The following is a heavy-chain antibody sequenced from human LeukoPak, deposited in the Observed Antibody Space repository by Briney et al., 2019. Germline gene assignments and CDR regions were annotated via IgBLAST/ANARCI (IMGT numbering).Heavy chain of an antibody. J-gene: IGHJ6*03. V-gene: IGHV4-39*07. CDR2: IYYTGNT. CDR3: ARVKSDYYYYYMDV. Sequence: SETLSLTCTVSGVSISSSNSYWGWIRQPPGKGLEWIGSIYYTGNTYYNPSLKSRVTISVDTSKNQFSLKLSSVTAADTAVYYCARVKSDYYYYYMDVWGKGTTVTVSS. CDR1: GVSISSSNSY.